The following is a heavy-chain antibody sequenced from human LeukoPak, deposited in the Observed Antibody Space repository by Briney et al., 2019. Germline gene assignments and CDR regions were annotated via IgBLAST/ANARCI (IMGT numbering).Heavy chain of an antibody. J-gene: IGHJ4*02. Sequence: PGGSLRLSCAASGFTFSSYGMHWVCQAPGKGLEWVAFIRYDGSNKYYADSVKGRFTISRDNSKNTLYLQMNSLRAEDTAVYYCAKDIVIVPAAIPPSGYWGQGTLVTVSS. D-gene: IGHD2-2*01. CDR1: GFTFSSYG. CDR2: IRYDGSNK. CDR3: AKDIVIVPAAIPPSGY. V-gene: IGHV3-30*02.